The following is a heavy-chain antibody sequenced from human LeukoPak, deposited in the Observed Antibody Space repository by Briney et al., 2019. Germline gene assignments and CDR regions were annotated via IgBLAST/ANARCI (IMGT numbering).Heavy chain of an antibody. CDR3: ARELIEYYFDY. CDR1: GGSISSGSYY. Sequence: PSQTLSLTCTVSGGSISSGSYYWSRIRQPAGKGLEWIGRIYTSGSTNYNPSLKSRVTISVDTSKNQFSLKLSSVTAADTAVYYCARELIEYYFDYWGQGTLVTVSS. CDR2: IYTSGST. J-gene: IGHJ4*02. D-gene: IGHD3-16*01. V-gene: IGHV4-61*02.